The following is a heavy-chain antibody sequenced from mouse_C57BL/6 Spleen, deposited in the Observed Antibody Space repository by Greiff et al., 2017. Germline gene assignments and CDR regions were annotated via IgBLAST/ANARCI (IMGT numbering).Heavy chain of an antibody. J-gene: IGHJ4*01. Sequence: VQLQQPGAELVRPGSSVKLSCKASGYTFTSYWMDWVKQRPGQGLEWIGNIYPSDSETHYNQKFKDKATLTVDKSSSTAYMPLSSLTSEDSAVYYCARRGNYGNYLDCWGQGTSVTVAS. D-gene: IGHD2-1*01. CDR2: IYPSDSET. CDR1: GYTFTSYW. V-gene: IGHV1-61*01. CDR3: ARRGNYGNYLDC.